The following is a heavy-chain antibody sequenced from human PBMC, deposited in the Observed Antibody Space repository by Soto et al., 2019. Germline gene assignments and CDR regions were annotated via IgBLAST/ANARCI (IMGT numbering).Heavy chain of an antibody. J-gene: IGHJ3*02. D-gene: IGHD5-18*01. Sequence: SETLSLTCTVSGGSISTYYWGWIRQPPGKGLEWIGYIYYSGSTNYSPPLKSRVSISVDTSKNQFSLKLRPLTAADTAVYYCARVSHTANFVGAFDIWGQGTMVTVS. V-gene: IGHV4-59*01. CDR1: GGSISTYY. CDR3: ARVSHTANFVGAFDI. CDR2: IYYSGST.